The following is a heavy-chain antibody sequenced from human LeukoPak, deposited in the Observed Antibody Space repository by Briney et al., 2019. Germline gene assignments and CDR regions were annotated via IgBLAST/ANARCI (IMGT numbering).Heavy chain of an antibody. CDR2: ISGSGGST. Sequence: GGSLRLSCAATGFTFSSYAMSWVRQAPGKGLEWVSAISGSGGSTYYADSVKGRFTISRDNSKNTLYLQMNSLRAEDTAVYYCAKPSQARSGSYGYWGQGTLVTVPS. D-gene: IGHD1-26*01. CDR3: AKPSQARSGSYGY. CDR1: GFTFSSYA. V-gene: IGHV3-23*01. J-gene: IGHJ4*02.